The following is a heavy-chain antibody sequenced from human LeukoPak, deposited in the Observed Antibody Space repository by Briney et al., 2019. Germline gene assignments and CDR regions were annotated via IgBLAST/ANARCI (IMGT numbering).Heavy chain of an antibody. CDR2: IIPIFGTA. CDR3: ARVGYCSSTSRVYCPVDP. J-gene: IGHJ5*02. Sequence: SVKVSCKASGGTFSSYAISWVRQAPGQGLEWMGGIIPIFGTANYAQKFQGRVTITTDESTSTAYMELSSLRSDDTAVYYCARVGYCSSTSRVYCPVDPWGQGTLVNVSS. D-gene: IGHD2-2*01. CDR1: GGTFSSYA. V-gene: IGHV1-69*05.